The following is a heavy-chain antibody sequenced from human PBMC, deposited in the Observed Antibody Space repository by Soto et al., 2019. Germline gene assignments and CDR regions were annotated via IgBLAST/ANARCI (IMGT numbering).Heavy chain of an antibody. CDR3: ASEGAGTNPLGY. CDR2: ISAYNGHT. J-gene: IGHJ4*02. D-gene: IGHD2-8*01. V-gene: IGHV1-18*01. Sequence: QVQLVQSGPEVKKPGASVKVSCKASGYTFTNYGLNWVRQAPGQGLEWMGWISAYNGHTKYSQIFQARVIMTTDTATRTAYMELRSLTSDDTAVYYCASEGAGTNPLGYWGQGTLVTVSS. CDR1: GYTFTNYG.